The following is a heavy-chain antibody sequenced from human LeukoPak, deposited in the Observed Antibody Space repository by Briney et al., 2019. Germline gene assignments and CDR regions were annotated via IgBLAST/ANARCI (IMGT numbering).Heavy chain of an antibody. D-gene: IGHD3-10*01. Sequence: PSETLSLTCTVSGGSISSGTYYWAWIRQPPGKGLEWIGTIYHSGSTYYNPSLKNRVTISVDTSKNQFSLKLSSVTAADTAVYYCARRVRTMVRGMFDPWGQGTLVTVSS. CDR1: GGSISSGTYY. CDR3: ARRVRTMVRGMFDP. CDR2: IYHSGST. J-gene: IGHJ5*02. V-gene: IGHV4-39*07.